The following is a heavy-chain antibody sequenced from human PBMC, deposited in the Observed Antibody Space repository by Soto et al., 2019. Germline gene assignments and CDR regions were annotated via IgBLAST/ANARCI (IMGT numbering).Heavy chain of an antibody. Sequence: SETLSLTCTVSGGSISSSSYYWGWIRQPPGKGLEWIGSIYYSGSTYYNPSLKNRVTISVDTSKNKFSMKLSTVTAADTAVYYCARAPGGSADYYYYYMDVWGKGTTVTVSS. CDR3: ARAPGGSADYYYYYMDV. J-gene: IGHJ6*03. CDR2: IYYSGST. V-gene: IGHV4-39*01. D-gene: IGHD3-10*01. CDR1: GGSISSSSYY.